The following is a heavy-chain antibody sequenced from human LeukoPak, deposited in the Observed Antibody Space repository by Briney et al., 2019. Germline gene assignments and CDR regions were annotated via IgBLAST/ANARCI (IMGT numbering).Heavy chain of an antibody. CDR2: INPSGGST. CDR3: ARDLRGYSYYYGMDV. D-gene: IGHD5-12*01. V-gene: IGHV1-46*01. CDR1: GYTFTIYY. J-gene: IGHJ6*02. Sequence: GASVTVSCTASGYTFTIYYMHWVRQAPGQGLEWMGIINPSGGSTSYAQKFQGRVTMTRDTSTSTVYMELSSLRSEDTAVYYCARDLRGYSYYYGMDVWGQGTTVTVSS.